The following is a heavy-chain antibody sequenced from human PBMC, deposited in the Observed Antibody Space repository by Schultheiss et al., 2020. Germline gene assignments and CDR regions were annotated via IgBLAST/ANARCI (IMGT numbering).Heavy chain of an antibody. CDR1: GGSISSSSYY. V-gene: IGHV4-39*07. J-gene: IGHJ5*02. D-gene: IGHD2-15*01. CDR3: ARVSLYCSGGSCYAWFDP. Sequence: SETLSLTCTVSGGSISSSSYYWGWIRQPPGKGLEWIGSIYYSGSTYYNPSLKSRVTISVDTSKNQFSLKLSSVTAADTAVYYCARVSLYCSGGSCYAWFDPWGEGTLVTVAS. CDR2: IYYSGST.